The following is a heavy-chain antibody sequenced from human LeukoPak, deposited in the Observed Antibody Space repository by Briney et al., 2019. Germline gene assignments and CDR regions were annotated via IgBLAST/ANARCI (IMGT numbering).Heavy chain of an antibody. V-gene: IGHV1-69*15. J-gene: IGHJ4*02. CDR3: ATSGRVTRVRGVIPNVDY. CDR1: GVTFTSYA. D-gene: IGHD3-10*01. CDR2: IIPMFGTA. Sequence: SVKVSXKASGVTFTSYAISCVRQAPGQGLEWIGRIIPMFGTADDAQYLQGRVTITPDDSTSTAYMELSSLRSEDTAVYYCATSGRVTRVRGVIPNVDYWGQGTLVTVSS.